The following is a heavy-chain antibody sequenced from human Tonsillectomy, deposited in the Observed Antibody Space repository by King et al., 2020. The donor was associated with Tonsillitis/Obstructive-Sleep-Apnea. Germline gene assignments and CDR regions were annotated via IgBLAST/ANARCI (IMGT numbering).Heavy chain of an antibody. V-gene: IGHV3-30*04. CDR2: ISYDGNNK. J-gene: IGHJ4*02. Sequence: VQLVESGGGVVQPGRSLRLSCAASGFTFRNYAMHWVRQAPGKRLEWVAVISYDGNNKFYADSVKGRFTISRDNSKNTLYLQMNGLRAEDTAVYYCARDSGGYSYLNYFDNWGQGTLVTVSS. CDR1: GFTFRNYA. D-gene: IGHD5-18*01. CDR3: ARDSGGYSYLNYFDN.